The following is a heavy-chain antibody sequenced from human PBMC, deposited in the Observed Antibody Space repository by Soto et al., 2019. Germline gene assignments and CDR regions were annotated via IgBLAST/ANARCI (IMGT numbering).Heavy chain of an antibody. V-gene: IGHV4-59*08. CDR3: ARQGGWFDP. CDR2: IYYSGST. Sequence: QVQLQESGPGLVKPSETLSLTCTVSGGSIRSYYWSWIRQPPGKGLEGIGSIYYSGSTNYKPSLKCRVTISVDTANNQFSLKLNSVTAADTAVYYCARQGGWFDPWGQGTLVTVSS. D-gene: IGHD1-26*01. CDR1: GGSIRSYY. J-gene: IGHJ5*02.